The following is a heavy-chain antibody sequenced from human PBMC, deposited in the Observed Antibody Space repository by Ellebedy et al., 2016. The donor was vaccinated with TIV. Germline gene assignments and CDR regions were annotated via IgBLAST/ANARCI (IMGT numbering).Heavy chain of an antibody. Sequence: MPSETLSLTCTVSGGSISSYYWSWIRQHPGKGLEWIGYIYYSGSTNYNPSLKSRVTISLDTSKNQFSLIVTSVTAADTAVYYCARAPRVYESSDYVFGKGFDIWGQGTMVTVSS. CDR1: GGSISSYY. D-gene: IGHD3-22*01. V-gene: IGHV4-59*01. J-gene: IGHJ3*02. CDR2: IYYSGST. CDR3: ARAPRVYESSDYVFGKGFDI.